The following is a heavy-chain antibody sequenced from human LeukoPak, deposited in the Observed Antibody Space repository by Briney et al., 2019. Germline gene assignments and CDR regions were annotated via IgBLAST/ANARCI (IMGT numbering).Heavy chain of an antibody. CDR1: GFTFSSYW. D-gene: IGHD1-1*01. J-gene: IGHJ4*02. V-gene: IGHV3-74*01. CDR3: ARGPRVNWFDY. Sequence: GGSLRLSCAASGFTFSSYWMHWVRQAPGKGLVWVSRINTDGSSTSYADSVKGRFTISRDNAKNSLYLQMNSLRAEDTAVYYCARGPRVNWFDYWGQGTLVTVSS. CDR2: INTDGSST.